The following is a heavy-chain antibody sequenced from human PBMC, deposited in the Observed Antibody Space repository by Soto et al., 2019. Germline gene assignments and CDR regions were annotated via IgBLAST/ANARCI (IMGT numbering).Heavy chain of an antibody. CDR1: GYTFTSYY. CDR3: ARDRTGEEYSSGWLPYYYYYYGMDV. CDR2: INPSGGST. D-gene: IGHD6-19*01. V-gene: IGHV1-46*01. Sequence: GASVKVSCKASGYTFTSYYMHWVRQAPGQGLEWMGIINPSGGSTSYAQKFQGRVTMTRDTSTSTVYMELSSLRSEDTAAYYCARDRTGEEYSSGWLPYYYYYYGMDVWGQGTTVTVSS. J-gene: IGHJ6*02.